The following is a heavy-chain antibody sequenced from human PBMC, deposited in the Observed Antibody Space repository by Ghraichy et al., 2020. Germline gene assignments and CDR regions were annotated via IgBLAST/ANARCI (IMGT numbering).Heavy chain of an antibody. CDR1: GFTLNNAW. V-gene: IGHV3-15*01. Sequence: GSLRLSCAVSGFTLNNAWMSWARQAPGKGLEWVGRIKSKTDGGTTDFAAPVKGRFTISRDGSKNTLYLQMSSLKTEDTAVYYCTTVRLSYYYYGMDVWGQGTTVTVSS. J-gene: IGHJ6*02. CDR3: TTVRLSYYYYGMDV. CDR2: IKSKTDGGTT.